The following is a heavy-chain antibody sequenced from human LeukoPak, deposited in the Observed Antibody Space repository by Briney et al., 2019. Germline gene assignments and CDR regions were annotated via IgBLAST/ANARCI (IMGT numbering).Heavy chain of an antibody. CDR2: IRYDGSNK. D-gene: IGHD4/OR15-4a*01. J-gene: IGHJ4*02. CDR3: ARRAGAYSHPYDY. CDR1: GFTFSSYE. V-gene: IGHV3-33*08. Sequence: TGGSLRLSCAGSGFTFSSYEMNWVRQAPGKGLEWVAFIRYDGSNKYYADSVKGRFTISRDNSKNTLYLQMNSLRADDTAVYYCARRAGAYSHPYDYWGQGTLVTVSS.